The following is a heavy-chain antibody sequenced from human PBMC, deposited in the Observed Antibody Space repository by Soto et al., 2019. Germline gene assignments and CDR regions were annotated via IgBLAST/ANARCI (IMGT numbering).Heavy chain of an antibody. J-gene: IGHJ6*02. V-gene: IGHV3-33*01. CDR3: ARERENSSGWYKGYYYGMDV. CDR2: IWYDGSNK. Sequence: GGSLRLSCAASGFTFSSYGMHWVRQAPGKGLEWVAVIWYDGSNKYYADSVKGRFTISRDNSKNTLYLQMNGLRAEDTAEYYCARERENSSGWYKGYYYGMDVWGQGTTVTVSS. CDR1: GFTFSSYG. D-gene: IGHD6-19*01.